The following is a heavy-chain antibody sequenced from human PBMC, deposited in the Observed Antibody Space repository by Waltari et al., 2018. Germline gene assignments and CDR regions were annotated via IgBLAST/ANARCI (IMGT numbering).Heavy chain of an antibody. CDR3: AREGIVGEWLRTTRREYWYFDL. CDR1: GFTFSTYG. V-gene: IGHV3-33*01. Sequence: QVQLVESGGGVVQPGRSLRLSCAASGFTFSTYGMHWVRPAPGKGLEWVAVIWYDGSNKYFADSVKGRFTISRDNSKNTLYLQMNSLRAEDTAVYYCAREGIVGEWLRTTRREYWYFDLWGRGTLVTVSS. CDR2: IWYDGSNK. D-gene: IGHD5-12*01. J-gene: IGHJ2*01.